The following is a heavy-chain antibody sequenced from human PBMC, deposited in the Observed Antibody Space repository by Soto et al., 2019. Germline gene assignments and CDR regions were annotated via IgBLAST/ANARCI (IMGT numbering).Heavy chain of an antibody. CDR2: INAGNGNT. Sequence: GASVKVSCKASGYTFTGYAMHWVRQAPGQRLEWMGWINAGNGNTKYSQKFQGRVTITRDTSASTAYMELSSPRSEDTAVYYCARVSGWYYFDYWGQGTLVTVSS. V-gene: IGHV1-3*01. CDR1: GYTFTGYA. CDR3: ARVSGWYYFDY. D-gene: IGHD6-19*01. J-gene: IGHJ4*02.